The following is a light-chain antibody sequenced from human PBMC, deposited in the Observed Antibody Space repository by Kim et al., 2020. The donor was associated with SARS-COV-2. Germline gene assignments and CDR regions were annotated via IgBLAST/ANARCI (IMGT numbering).Light chain of an antibody. J-gene: IGKJ1*01. V-gene: IGKV3-20*01. CDR3: QNYGSSPWT. CDR1: QTIPSTL. Sequence: EIVLTQSPGTLSLSPGERATLACRASQTIPSTLLAWYQEKPGQAPRLLVYGASSRATGMPDRFSGSGSGTDFTLIISRLEPEDFANYYCQNYGSSPWTFGQETKVDIK. CDR2: GAS.